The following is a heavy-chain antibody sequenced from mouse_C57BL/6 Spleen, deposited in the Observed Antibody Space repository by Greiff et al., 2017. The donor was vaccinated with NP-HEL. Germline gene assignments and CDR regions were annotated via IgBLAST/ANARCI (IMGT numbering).Heavy chain of an antibody. CDR2: ISYDGSN. D-gene: IGHD2-1*01. CDR1: GYSITSGYY. Sequence: VQLQQSGPGLVKPSQSLSLTCSVTGYSITSGYYWNWIRQFPGNKLEWMGYISYDGSNNYNPSLKNRISITRDTSKNQFFRKLNSVTTEDTATYYCARAYGNFRWYFDVWGTGTTVTVSS. J-gene: IGHJ1*03. CDR3: ARAYGNFRWYFDV. V-gene: IGHV3-6*01.